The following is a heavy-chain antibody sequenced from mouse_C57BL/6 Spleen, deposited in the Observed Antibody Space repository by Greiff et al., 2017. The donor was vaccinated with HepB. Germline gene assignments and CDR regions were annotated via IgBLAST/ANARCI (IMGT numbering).Heavy chain of an antibody. V-gene: IGHV6-3*01. Sequence: EVMLVESGGGLVQPGGSMKLSCVASGFTFSNYWMNWVRQSPENGLEWVAQIRLKSDNDATHYAVSVKGRFTISRDDSKSSVYLQMNNLRAEDTGIYYSTIGDYGSGHWFAYWGQGTLVTVSA. CDR2: IRLKSDNDAT. J-gene: IGHJ3*01. D-gene: IGHD1-1*01. CDR3: TIGDYGSGHWFAY. CDR1: GFTFSNYW.